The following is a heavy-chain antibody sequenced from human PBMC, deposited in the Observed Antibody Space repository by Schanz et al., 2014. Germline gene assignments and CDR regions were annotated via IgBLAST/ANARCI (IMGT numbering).Heavy chain of an antibody. CDR2: IIPILGIA. Sequence: QVPLVQSGAEVKKPGSSVKVSCQAFGDTFSKYNIMWVRQAPGQGLEWMGRIIPILGIANYAQKFQGRVTITADRSTSTAYMELSSLRSEDTAVYYCARGYGDSPTDFWGQGTLVTVSS. CDR3: ARGYGDSPTDF. D-gene: IGHD4-17*01. J-gene: IGHJ4*02. V-gene: IGHV1-69*02. CDR1: GDTFSKYN.